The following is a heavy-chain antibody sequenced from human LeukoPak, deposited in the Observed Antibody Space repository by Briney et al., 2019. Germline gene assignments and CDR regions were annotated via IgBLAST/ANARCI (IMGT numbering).Heavy chain of an antibody. J-gene: IGHJ6*02. Sequence: GGALRVSCAASGFTFSKAWRSWVGQAPGKGREGVGGIKSKTDGGTTDYAAPVKGRFTISRDDSKNTLYLQMNSLKTEDTAVYYCTTARIAVADYYGMDVWGQGTTVTVSS. V-gene: IGHV3-15*01. D-gene: IGHD6-19*01. CDR3: TTARIAVADYYGMDV. CDR2: IKSKTDGGTT. CDR1: GFTFSKAW.